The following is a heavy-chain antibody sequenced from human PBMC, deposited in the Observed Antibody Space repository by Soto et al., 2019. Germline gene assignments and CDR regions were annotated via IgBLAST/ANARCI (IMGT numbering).Heavy chain of an antibody. D-gene: IGHD3-10*01. CDR3: AKDITAPLSYGSGRGVRYYGMDV. V-gene: IGHV3-30*18. J-gene: IGHJ6*02. CDR1: GFTFSSYG. Sequence: GGSLRLSCAASGFTFSSYGMHWVRQAPGKGLEWVAVISYDGSNKYYADSVKGRFTISRDNSKNTLYLQMNSLRAEDTAVYYCAKDITAPLSYGSGRGVRYYGMDVWGQGTTVTVSS. CDR2: ISYDGSNK.